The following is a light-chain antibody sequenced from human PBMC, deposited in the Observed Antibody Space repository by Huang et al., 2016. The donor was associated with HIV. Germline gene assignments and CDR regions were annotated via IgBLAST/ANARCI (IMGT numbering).Light chain of an antibody. CDR1: QRVSSSY. CDR2: GAS. V-gene: IGKV3-20*01. J-gene: IGKJ2*01. CDR3: QQYGSSPYT. Sequence: EIVLTQSPGTLSLSPGERATLSCRASQRVSSSYLAGYQQTPGQAPRLLIYGASSRATGIPDRFSGSGSGTDFTLTISRLEPEDFAVYYCQQYGSSPYTVGQGTKLEIK.